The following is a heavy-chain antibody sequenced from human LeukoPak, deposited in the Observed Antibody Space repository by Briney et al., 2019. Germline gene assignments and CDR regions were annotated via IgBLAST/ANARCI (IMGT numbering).Heavy chain of an antibody. V-gene: IGHV3-23*01. J-gene: IGHJ4*02. Sequence: GGSLRLSCAASGFTFSSYAMSWVRQAPGKGLEWVSGISASGSSTYYADSVKGRFTISRDNSKNTLFLQMNSLRAEDTAVYYCAKAHYDILTGYSALFDYWGQRTLVTVSS. CDR1: GFTFSSYA. CDR2: ISASGSST. CDR3: AKAHYDILTGYSALFDY. D-gene: IGHD3-9*01.